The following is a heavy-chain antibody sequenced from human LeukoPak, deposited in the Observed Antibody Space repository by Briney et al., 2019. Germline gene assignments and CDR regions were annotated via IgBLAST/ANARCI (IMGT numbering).Heavy chain of an antibody. Sequence: GGSLRLSCGASGFTFRSYCMHWVRQAPAKGREWGAFFQYEGSNKYYAGSVKGRFTISRDSSKNTLYMQLNSLRAEDKAVYYCPKDTHYYDDAGQYFQYWGQGTLVTVSS. CDR1: GFTFRSYC. J-gene: IGHJ1*01. D-gene: IGHD3-22*01. V-gene: IGHV3-30*02. CDR2: FQYEGSNK. CDR3: PKDTHYYDDAGQYFQY.